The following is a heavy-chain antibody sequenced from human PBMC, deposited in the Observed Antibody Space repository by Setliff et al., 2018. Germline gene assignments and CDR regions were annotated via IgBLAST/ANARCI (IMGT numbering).Heavy chain of an antibody. Sequence: SETLSLTCTVSGGSISSSSYYWGWIRQPPGKGLEWIGSIYYSGSTYYNPSLKSRVTISVDTSKNQFSLKLSSVTAADTAVYYCARFSGSGWSYFDYWGQGTPVTVSS. J-gene: IGHJ4*02. D-gene: IGHD6-19*01. CDR3: ARFSGSGWSYFDY. V-gene: IGHV4-39*01. CDR1: GGSISSSSYY. CDR2: IYYSGST.